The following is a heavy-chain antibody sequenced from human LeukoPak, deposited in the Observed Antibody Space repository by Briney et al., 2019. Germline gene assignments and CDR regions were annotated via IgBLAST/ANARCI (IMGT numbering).Heavy chain of an antibody. J-gene: IGHJ4*02. CDR1: GFTVSSNY. CDR3: ARGFTHDYGDYFDY. D-gene: IGHD4-17*01. CDR2: IHSDSGGST. V-gene: IGHV3-66*01. Sequence: GGSLRLSCAASGFTVSSNYMSWVRQAPGKGLEWVSVIHSDSGGSTYYADSVKGRFTMSRDNSKNTLYLHMNSLRAEDTAVYYCARGFTHDYGDYFDYWGQGTLVTVSS.